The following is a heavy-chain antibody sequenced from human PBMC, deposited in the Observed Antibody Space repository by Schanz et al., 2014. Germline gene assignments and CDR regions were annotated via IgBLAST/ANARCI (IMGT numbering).Heavy chain of an antibody. CDR3: ARGVGDERWLDLNEAFDI. D-gene: IGHD6-19*01. V-gene: IGHV1-69*02. CDR2: IIPILGIT. Sequence: QVQLVQSGAEVMKPGSSVKVSCKASGGTFSSYTINWVRQAPGQGLEWMGRIIPILGITNDAQTFQDRVTITADKSTSTAYMELSSLRSEDTAVYYCARGVGDERWLDLNEAFDIWGQGTIVTVSS. J-gene: IGHJ3*02. CDR1: GGTFSSYT.